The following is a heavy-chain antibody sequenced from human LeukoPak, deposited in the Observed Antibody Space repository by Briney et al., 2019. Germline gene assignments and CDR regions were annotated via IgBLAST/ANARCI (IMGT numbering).Heavy chain of an antibody. Sequence: PSETLSLTCTVSGGPISSYYWSWIRQPPGKGLEWIGYIYYSGSTNYNPSLKSRVTISVDTSKNQFSLKLSSVTAADTAVYYCARDSGYSSSPLFDYWGQGTLVTVSS. CDR3: ARDSGYSSSPLFDY. CDR1: GGPISSYY. D-gene: IGHD6-6*01. V-gene: IGHV4-59*01. CDR2: IYYSGST. J-gene: IGHJ4*02.